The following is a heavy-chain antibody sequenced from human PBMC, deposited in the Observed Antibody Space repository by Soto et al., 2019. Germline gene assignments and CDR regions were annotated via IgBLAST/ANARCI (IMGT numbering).Heavy chain of an antibody. D-gene: IGHD1-1*01. Sequence: QVHLVQSGAEVKKPGASVKVSCKGSGYTFTSYGITWVRQAPGQGLEWMGWISDHNGNTDYAQKLQGRVTVTRGTSTSTAYMELRSLRSDDTAGYYCARGRYGDYWGQGALVTVSS. J-gene: IGHJ4*02. CDR1: GYTFTSYG. CDR3: ARGRYGDY. CDR2: ISDHNGNT. V-gene: IGHV1-18*01.